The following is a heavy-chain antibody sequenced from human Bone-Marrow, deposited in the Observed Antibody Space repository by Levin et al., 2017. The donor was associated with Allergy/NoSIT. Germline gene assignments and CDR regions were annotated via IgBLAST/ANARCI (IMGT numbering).Heavy chain of an antibody. J-gene: IGHJ6*04. CDR2: ISSSGSSR. CDR3: AREMWNYGLSRGMDV. D-gene: IGHD1-7*01. Sequence: GGSLRLSCAASGFTFSDYYMSWIRQAPGKGLEWVSYISSSGSSRYTADSVKGRFAISRDNAKNSLYLQMDSLRAEDTAVYYCAREMWNYGLSRGMDVWGEGSTGTVAS. CDR1: GFTFSDYY. V-gene: IGHV3-11*01.